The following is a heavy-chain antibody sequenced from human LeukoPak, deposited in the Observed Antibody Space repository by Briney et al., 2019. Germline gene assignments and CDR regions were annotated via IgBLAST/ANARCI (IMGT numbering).Heavy chain of an antibody. V-gene: IGHV1-69*04. J-gene: IGHJ4*02. CDR1: GGTFSSYA. CDR3: ARDKTDRYSYGYTLDY. Sequence: SVKVSCKASGGTFSSYAISWVRQAPGQGLEWMGRIIPILGIANYAQKFQGRVTITADKSTSTAYMELSSLRSEDTAVYYCARDKTDRYSYGYTLDYWGQGTLVTVSS. D-gene: IGHD5-18*01. CDR2: IIPILGIA.